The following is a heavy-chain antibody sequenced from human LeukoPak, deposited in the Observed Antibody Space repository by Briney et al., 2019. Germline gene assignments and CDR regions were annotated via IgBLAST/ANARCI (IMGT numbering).Heavy chain of an antibody. CDR2: IYYSGST. CDR1: GDAINSGNYY. J-gene: IGHJ4*02. Sequence: SETLSLTCTVSGDAINSGNYYWSWIRQYPGEGQEWIGYIYYSGSTYNNASLKSRVTISVDTSKNQFSLKLSSVTAADTAVYYCAAEQWYYYDSVGDYFDYWGQGTLVTVSS. CDR3: AAEQWYYYDSVGDYFDY. D-gene: IGHD3-22*01. V-gene: IGHV4-31*03.